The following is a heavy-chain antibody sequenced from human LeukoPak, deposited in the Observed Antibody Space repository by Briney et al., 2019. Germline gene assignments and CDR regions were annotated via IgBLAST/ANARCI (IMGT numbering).Heavy chain of an antibody. Sequence: GGSLRLSCAASGFTFSSYGMHWVRQAPGKGLEWVAVISYDGSNKYYADSVKGRFTISRDNSKNTLYLRMNSLRAEDTAVYYCAKGATDYGDYESDYWGQGTLVTVSS. CDR3: AKGATDYGDYESDY. V-gene: IGHV3-30*18. CDR1: GFTFSSYG. J-gene: IGHJ4*02. CDR2: ISYDGSNK. D-gene: IGHD4-17*01.